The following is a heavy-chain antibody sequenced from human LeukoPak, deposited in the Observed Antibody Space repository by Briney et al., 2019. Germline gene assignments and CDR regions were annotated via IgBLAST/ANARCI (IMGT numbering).Heavy chain of an antibody. CDR3: ARIRDGYNDAYDI. J-gene: IGHJ3*02. D-gene: IGHD5-24*01. CDR1: GYIFTGYY. CDR2: IDPNSGGT. V-gene: IGHV1-2*02. Sequence: LGASVKVSCKASGYIFTGYYMHWVRQAPGQGLEWMGWIDPNSGGTKYAQKFQGRVTMPRDTSASTVYMELSSLRSEDTAIYYCARIRDGYNDAYDIWGQGTVVTVPS.